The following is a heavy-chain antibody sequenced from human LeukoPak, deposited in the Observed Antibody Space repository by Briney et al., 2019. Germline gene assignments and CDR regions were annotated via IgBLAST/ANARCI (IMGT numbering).Heavy chain of an antibody. V-gene: IGHV1-24*01. CDR2: FDPEEAKM. J-gene: IGHJ4*02. CDR3: TTRSGDFWSGFVN. D-gene: IGHD3-3*01. Sequence: ASVTVSGKVSGNSLSELSIQWVRQAPGKGLEGVGGFDPEEAKMVYAQNFQGRVTMTEDTSTQTAYMELSGLTSGDTAVYYCTTRSGDFWSGFVNWGQGTLVTVSS. CDR1: GNSLSELS.